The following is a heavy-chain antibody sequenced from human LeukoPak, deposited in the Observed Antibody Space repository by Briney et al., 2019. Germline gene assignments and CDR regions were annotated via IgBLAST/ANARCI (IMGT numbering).Heavy chain of an antibody. Sequence: GGPLRLSCAASGFTFSSYAMVWVRQAPGKGLEWVSVISGSGSSTDYADSVKGRFTISRDNSKNALYLQMNSLRVEDTAVYYCAKDPPRSRAIVDAFDVWGQGTMVTVPS. CDR1: GFTFSSYA. D-gene: IGHD3-22*01. V-gene: IGHV3-23*01. CDR3: AKDPPRSRAIVDAFDV. J-gene: IGHJ3*01. CDR2: ISGSGSST.